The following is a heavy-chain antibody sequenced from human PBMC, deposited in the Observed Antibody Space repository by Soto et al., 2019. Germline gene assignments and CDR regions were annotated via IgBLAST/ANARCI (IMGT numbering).Heavy chain of an antibody. Sequence: QVQLVQSGAEVKKPGASVKVSCKASGNTFRSYYIHWVRQAPGQGPEWMGILNPSDGSSNYAQKFQGRVTMTRDTSTSTVYMELSSLRSDDAAIYFWAGGSGSSSGDWFDPWGQGTLVTVSS. D-gene: IGHD5-18*01. CDR3: AGGSGSSSGDWFDP. CDR2: LNPSDGSS. V-gene: IGHV1-46*01. CDR1: GNTFRSYY. J-gene: IGHJ5*02.